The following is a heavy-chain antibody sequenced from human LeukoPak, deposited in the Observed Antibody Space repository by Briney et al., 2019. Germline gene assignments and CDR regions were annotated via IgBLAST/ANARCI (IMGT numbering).Heavy chain of an antibody. V-gene: IGHV3-15*01. D-gene: IGHD3-10*01. CDR3: TIVKYYGSGSFSQF. Sequence: GGSLRLSCAASGIPFSSAWMSWVRQSPGKGLEWVGRIKSKTDGETIDYAAPVKGRFTISRDDSRNTMHLQMNSLKTEDTAVYYCTIVKYYGSGSFSQFWGQGTLVTVSS. CDR2: IKSKTDGETI. J-gene: IGHJ4*02. CDR1: GIPFSSAW.